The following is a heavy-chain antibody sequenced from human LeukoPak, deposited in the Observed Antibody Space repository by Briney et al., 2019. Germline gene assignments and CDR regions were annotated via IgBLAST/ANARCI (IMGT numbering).Heavy chain of an antibody. CDR3: ARDSITIFGVAPLY. Sequence: ASVKVSCKASGYTFTSYDINWVRQAPGQGLEWMGWINPNSGDTYSAQKFQGRVTMTRDTSISTAYMELSRLRSDDTAVYYCARDSITIFGVAPLYWGQGTLVTVSS. V-gene: IGHV1-2*02. D-gene: IGHD3-3*01. J-gene: IGHJ4*02. CDR2: INPNSGDT. CDR1: GYTFTSYD.